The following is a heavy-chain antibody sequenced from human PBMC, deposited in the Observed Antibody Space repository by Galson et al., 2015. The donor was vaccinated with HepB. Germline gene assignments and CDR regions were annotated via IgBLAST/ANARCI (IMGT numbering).Heavy chain of an antibody. J-gene: IGHJ5*02. D-gene: IGHD3-10*01. CDR3: ARERTDEGKGWFDP. V-gene: IGHV1-2*06. CDR1: GYTFTGYY. CDR2: INPNSGGT. Sequence: SVKVSCKASGYTFTGYYMHWVRQAPGQGLEWMGRINPNSGGTNYAQKFQGRVTMTRDTSISTAYMELSRLRSDDTAVYYCARERTDEGKGWFDPWGQGTLVTVSS.